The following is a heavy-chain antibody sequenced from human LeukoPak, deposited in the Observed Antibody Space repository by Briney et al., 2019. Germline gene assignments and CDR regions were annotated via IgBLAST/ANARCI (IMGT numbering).Heavy chain of an antibody. V-gene: IGHV1-46*01. CDR2: INPSGGST. CDR3: ARVGYSYEVAY. J-gene: IGHJ4*02. Sequence: ASVKVSCKASGCTFTSYYMHWVRQAPGQGLEWMGIINPSGGSTSYAQKFQGRVTMTRNTSTSTVYMELSSLRSEDTAVYYCARVGYSYEVAYWGQGTLVTVSS. D-gene: IGHD5-18*01. CDR1: GCTFTSYY.